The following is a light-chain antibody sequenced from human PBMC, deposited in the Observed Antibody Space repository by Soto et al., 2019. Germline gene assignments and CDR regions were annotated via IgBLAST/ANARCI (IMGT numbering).Light chain of an antibody. Sequence: EIVLTQSPATLSVSPGETATLSCRASHSIISTYLAWFQLKPGLAPRLLIYGSSNRATDIPDRFSGSGSGKDFTLTISRLEAEGFAVYYCQEYGNSYTFGQGTKLEVK. CDR1: HSIISTY. CDR2: GSS. CDR3: QEYGNSYT. V-gene: IGKV3-20*01. J-gene: IGKJ2*01.